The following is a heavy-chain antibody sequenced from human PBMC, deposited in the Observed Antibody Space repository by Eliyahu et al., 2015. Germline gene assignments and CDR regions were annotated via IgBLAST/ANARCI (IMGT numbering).Heavy chain of an antibody. J-gene: IGHJ4*02. V-gene: IGHV3-23*04. CDR3: AKGDGVVVPAAIRGFDY. Sequence: EVQLVESGGGLVQPGGSLRPSCAASGFXFXXXXMSWVRQAPGXGXEWVSAISGSGGSTYYADSVKGRFTISRDNSKNTLYLQMNSLRAEDTAVYYCAKGDGVVVPAAIRGFDYWGQGTLVTVSS. D-gene: IGHD2-2*02. CDR2: ISGSGGST. CDR1: GFXFXXXX.